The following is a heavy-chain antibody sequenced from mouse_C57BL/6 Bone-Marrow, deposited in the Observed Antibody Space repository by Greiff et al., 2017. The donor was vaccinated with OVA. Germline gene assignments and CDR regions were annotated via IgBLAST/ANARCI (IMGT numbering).Heavy chain of an antibody. CDR2: IDPETGGT. Sequence: QVQLQQSGAELVRPGASVTLSCKASGYTFTDYEMHWVKQTPVHGLEWIGAIDPETGGTAYNQKFKGKAILTADKSSSTAYMELRSLTSEDSAVYYGTRGEVYEYDLYWYFDDWGTGTTVTVSS. CDR3: TRGEVYEYDLYWYFDD. V-gene: IGHV1-15*01. CDR1: GYTFTDYE. J-gene: IGHJ1*03. D-gene: IGHD2-4*01.